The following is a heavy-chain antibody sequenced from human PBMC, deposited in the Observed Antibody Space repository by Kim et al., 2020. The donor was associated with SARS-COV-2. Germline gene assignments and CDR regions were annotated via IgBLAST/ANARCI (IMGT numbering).Heavy chain of an antibody. CDR1: GYTFTGYY. V-gene: IGHV1-2*06. Sequence: ASVKVSCKASGYTFTGYYMHWVRQAPGQGLEWMGRINPNSGGTNYAQKFQGRVTMTRDTSISTAYMELSRLRSDDTAVYYCARDGFYGSGSDNWFDPWGQGTLVTVSS. J-gene: IGHJ5*02. CDR2: INPNSGGT. D-gene: IGHD3-10*01. CDR3: ARDGFYGSGSDNWFDP.